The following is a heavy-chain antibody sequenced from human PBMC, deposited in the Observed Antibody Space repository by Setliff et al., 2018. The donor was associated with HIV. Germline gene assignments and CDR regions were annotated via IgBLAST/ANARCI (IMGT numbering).Heavy chain of an antibody. Sequence: SETLSLTCTVSGGSISSYYWSWIRQPAGKGLEWIGRIYTSGSTNYNPSLKSRVTMSVDTSKNQVVLTMTNMDPVDTAIYYCAHSVGSGSYYNPDAFDIWGQGTMVTVSS. D-gene: IGHD3-10*01. V-gene: IGHV4-4*07. CDR3: AHSVGSGSYYNPDAFDI. CDR1: GGSISSYY. CDR2: IYTSGST. J-gene: IGHJ3*02.